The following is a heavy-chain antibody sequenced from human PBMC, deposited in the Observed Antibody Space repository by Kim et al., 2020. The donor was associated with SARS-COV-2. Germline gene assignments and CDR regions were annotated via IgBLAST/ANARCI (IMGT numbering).Heavy chain of an antibody. V-gene: IGHV1-3*01. CDR3: AREAGWYSPPFDP. Sequence: ASVKVSCKASGYTFTNYAMDWVRQAPGQRLEWMGWINAGNGNTKYSQNFQGRLTITTDTSASTAYMELSNLTSEDTAVYYCAREAGWYSPPFDPWGQGTLVTVSS. J-gene: IGHJ5*02. CDR1: GYTFTNYA. D-gene: IGHD6-19*01. CDR2: INAGNGNT.